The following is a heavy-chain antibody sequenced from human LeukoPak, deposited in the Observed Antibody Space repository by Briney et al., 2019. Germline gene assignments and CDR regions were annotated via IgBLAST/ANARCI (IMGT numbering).Heavy chain of an antibody. CDR3: ARGAPSRYYGSGIGFDY. D-gene: IGHD3-10*01. V-gene: IGHV3-33*01. Sequence: GRSLRLSCAASGFTFSSYGMHWVRQAPGKGLEWVAVIWYDGSNKYYADSAKGRFTISRDNSKNTLYLQMNSLRAEDTAVYYCARGAPSRYYGSGIGFDYWGQGTLVTVSS. CDR2: IWYDGSNK. J-gene: IGHJ4*02. CDR1: GFTFSSYG.